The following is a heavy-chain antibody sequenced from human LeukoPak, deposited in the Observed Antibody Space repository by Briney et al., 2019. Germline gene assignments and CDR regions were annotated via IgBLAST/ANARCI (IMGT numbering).Heavy chain of an antibody. V-gene: IGHV3-21*01. D-gene: IGHD2-2*01. Sequence: GGSLRLSCSASRFSFSSYTMSWVRQAPGKGLEWVSSITSSSSNTYYADSVKGRFAISRDNVKSSLYLQTNSLRAEDTAVYYCARDYCSSNRCYHFDYWGQGTLVTVSS. CDR2: ITSSSSNT. CDR3: ARDYCSSNRCYHFDY. CDR1: RFSFSSYT. J-gene: IGHJ4*02.